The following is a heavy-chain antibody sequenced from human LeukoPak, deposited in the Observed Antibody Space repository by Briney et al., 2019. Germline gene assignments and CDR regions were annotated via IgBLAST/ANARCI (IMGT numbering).Heavy chain of an antibody. CDR2: INHSGST. Sequence: SETLSLTCAVYGGSFSGYYWSWIRQPPGKGLEWIGEINHSGSTNYNPSLKSRVTISVDTSKNQFSLKLSSVPATDTAVYYCASLRITIFGVVPAPYGMDVWGQGTTVTVSS. V-gene: IGHV4-34*01. J-gene: IGHJ6*02. CDR3: ASLRITIFGVVPAPYGMDV. D-gene: IGHD3-3*01. CDR1: GGSFSGYY.